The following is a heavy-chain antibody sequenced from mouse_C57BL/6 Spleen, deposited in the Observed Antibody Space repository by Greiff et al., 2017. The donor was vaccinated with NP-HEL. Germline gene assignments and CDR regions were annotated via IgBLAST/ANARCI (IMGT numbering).Heavy chain of an antibody. CDR1: VYTFTSYW. D-gene: IGHD2-1*01. J-gene: IGHJ2*01. V-gene: IGHV1-52*01. Sequence: QVQLQQPGAELVRPGSSVKLSCKASVYTFTSYWMHWVKQRPIQGLEWIGNIDPSDSETHYNQKFKDKATLTVDKSSSTAYMQLSSLTSEDSAVYYCARERPYGNYGGYYFDYWGQGTTLTVSS. CDR2: IDPSDSET. CDR3: ARERPYGNYGGYYFDY.